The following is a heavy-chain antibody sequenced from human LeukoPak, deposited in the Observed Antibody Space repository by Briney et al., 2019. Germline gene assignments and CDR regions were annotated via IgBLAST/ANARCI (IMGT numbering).Heavy chain of an antibody. V-gene: IGHV1-69*13. D-gene: IGHD3-22*01. CDR3: ARGYDSSGYRPYYCYYYGMDF. Sequence: SVKVSCKASVGTFSSYAISWVRQAPGQGLEWMGGIIPIFGTANYAQKFPGRVTIPADESTSTAYMELSSLRSEDTAVYYCARGYDSSGYRPYYCYYYGMDFWGQGTTVTVSS. CDR1: VGTFSSYA. CDR2: IIPIFGTA. J-gene: IGHJ6*02.